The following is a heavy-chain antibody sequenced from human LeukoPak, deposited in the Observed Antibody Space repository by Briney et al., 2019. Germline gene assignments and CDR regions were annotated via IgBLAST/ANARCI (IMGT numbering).Heavy chain of an antibody. J-gene: IGHJ1*01. CDR3: AKSYGGNSFEVTRYFQH. CDR1: GFTFSTYW. CDR2: VNGDGSST. V-gene: IGHV3-74*01. Sequence: PGGSLRLSCAASGFTFSTYWMHWVRQAPGKGLVWVSRVNGDGSSTNYADSVKGRFTISRDNAKNTLYLQMNSLRAEDTAVYYCAKSYGGNSFEVTRYFQHWGQGTLVTVSS. D-gene: IGHD4-23*01.